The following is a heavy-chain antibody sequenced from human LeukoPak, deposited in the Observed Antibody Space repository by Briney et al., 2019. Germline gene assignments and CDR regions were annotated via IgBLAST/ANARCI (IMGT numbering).Heavy chain of an antibody. D-gene: IGHD5-24*01. Sequence: GGSLRLSCAASGFTFSSFAINWVRQAPGKGLVWVSRINSDGSSTSYADSVKGQFTISRDNAKNTLYLQMNSLRAEDTAVYYCARDSVATRAFDYWGQGTLVTVSS. CDR2: INSDGSST. CDR1: GFTFSSFA. J-gene: IGHJ4*02. CDR3: ARDSVATRAFDY. V-gene: IGHV3-74*01.